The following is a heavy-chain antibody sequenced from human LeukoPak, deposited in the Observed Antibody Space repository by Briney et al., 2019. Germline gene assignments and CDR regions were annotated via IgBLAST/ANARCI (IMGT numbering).Heavy chain of an antibody. V-gene: IGHV3-23*01. J-gene: IGHJ4*02. CDR3: AKGYSYGPSKYYFDY. Sequence: GGSLRLSCAASGFTFSSYAMSWVRQAPGKGLEWVSAISGSGGSTYNADSVKGRFTIYRDNSKNTLYLQMNSLRAEDTAVYYCAKGYSYGPSKYYFDYWGQGTLVTVSS. CDR2: ISGSGGST. D-gene: IGHD5-18*01. CDR1: GFTFSSYA.